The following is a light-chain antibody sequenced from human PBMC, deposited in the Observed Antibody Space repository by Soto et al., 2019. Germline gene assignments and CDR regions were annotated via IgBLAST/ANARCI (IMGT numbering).Light chain of an antibody. V-gene: IGKV3-20*01. CDR3: QQYGSSLWT. Sequence: EIVLTQSPGTLSLSPGEGATLSCRASQSVRYNYLAWYQQKPGQAPRLLIYGVSTRATGIPDRFSGSGSGTDFTLTISRLDPEDFAVYYCQQYGSSLWTFGQGTKVDIK. CDR1: QSVRYNY. J-gene: IGKJ1*01. CDR2: GVS.